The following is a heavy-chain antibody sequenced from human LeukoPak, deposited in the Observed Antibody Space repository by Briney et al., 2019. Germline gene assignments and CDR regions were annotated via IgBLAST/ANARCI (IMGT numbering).Heavy chain of an antibody. CDR2: IYTSGST. J-gene: IGHJ3*02. D-gene: IGHD3-3*01. CDR1: GGSISSYY. V-gene: IGHV4-4*07. Sequence: SETLSLTCTVSGGSISSYYWSWIRQPPGKGLEWIGRIYTSGSTNYNPSLKSRVTMSVDTSKNQFSLKLSSVTAADTAVYYCARAAYYDFWSGLDAFDIWGQGTMVTVSS. CDR3: ARAAYYDFWSGLDAFDI.